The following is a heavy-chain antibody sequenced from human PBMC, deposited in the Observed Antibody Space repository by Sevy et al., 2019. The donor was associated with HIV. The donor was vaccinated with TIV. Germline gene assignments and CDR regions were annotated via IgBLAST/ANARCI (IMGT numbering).Heavy chain of an antibody. D-gene: IGHD3-10*01. CDR3: TRPYGSGSWEAFDV. Sequence: GGSLRLSCAASGLNFDSYTMNWVRQAPGQGLEWVSSISGSSNYIYYADSLKGRFTISRDNAKNSVYLQMHSLRVDDTAVYFCTRPYGSGSWEAFDVWGQGTVVTVSS. CDR1: GLNFDSYT. CDR2: ISGSSNYI. J-gene: IGHJ3*01. V-gene: IGHV3-21*01.